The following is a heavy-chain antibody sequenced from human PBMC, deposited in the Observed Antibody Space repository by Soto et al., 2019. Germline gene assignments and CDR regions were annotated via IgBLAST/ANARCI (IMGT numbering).Heavy chain of an antibody. CDR2: IYPGDSDT. CDR1: GYSFTSYW. Sequence: PGESLKISCKGSGYSFTSYWIGWVRQMPGKGLEWMGIIYPGDSDTRYSPSFQGQVTISADKSISTAYLQWSSLKASDTAMYYCARPNCGGDCTPRSAFDIWGQGTMVTVSS. CDR3: ARPNCGGDCTPRSAFDI. V-gene: IGHV5-51*01. J-gene: IGHJ3*02. D-gene: IGHD2-21*01.